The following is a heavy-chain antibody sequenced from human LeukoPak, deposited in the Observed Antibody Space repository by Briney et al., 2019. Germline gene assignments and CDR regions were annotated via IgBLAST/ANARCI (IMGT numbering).Heavy chain of an antibody. J-gene: IGHJ4*02. CDR1: GFTFADHA. V-gene: IGHV3-9*01. Sequence: GGSLRLSCVASGFTFADHAMHWVRRAPGQGLEWVTGINWNNGGIVYAASVRGRFTVSRDNAKNTLYLQMNRLGPEDTAFYYCARDDYDTLGYNFHYWGQGTLVTVSS. CDR3: ARDDYDTLGYNFHY. D-gene: IGHD3-9*01. CDR2: INWNNGGI.